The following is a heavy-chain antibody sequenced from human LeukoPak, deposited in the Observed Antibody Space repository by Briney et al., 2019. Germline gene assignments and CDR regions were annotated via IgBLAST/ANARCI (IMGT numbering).Heavy chain of an antibody. D-gene: IGHD3-22*01. CDR3: ATTNDGGGYQWGDFFDF. CDR2: IIPNLGTT. J-gene: IGHJ4*02. CDR1: GGTSNIHA. V-gene: IGHV1-69*04. Sequence: SVKVSCRASGGTSNIHAISWVRQAPGQGLEWMGRIIPNLGTTNRAQNFQDRVTLTADKSTNTAYMELTSLTSDDTAVYYCATTNDGGGYQWGDFFDFWGQGTLVTVSS.